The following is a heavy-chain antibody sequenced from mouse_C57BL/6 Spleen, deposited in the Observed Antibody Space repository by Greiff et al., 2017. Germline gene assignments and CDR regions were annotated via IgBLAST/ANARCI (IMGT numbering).Heavy chain of an antibody. D-gene: IGHD2-4*01. Sequence: ESGGGLVKPGGSLKLSCAASGFTFSDYGMHWVRQAPEKGLEWVAYISSGSSTIYYADTVKGRFTISRDNAKNTLFLQMTSLRSEDTAMYYCARNYDYDVGYAMDYWGQGTSVTVSS. CDR2: ISSGSSTI. J-gene: IGHJ4*01. CDR3: ARNYDYDVGYAMDY. V-gene: IGHV5-17*01. CDR1: GFTFSDYG.